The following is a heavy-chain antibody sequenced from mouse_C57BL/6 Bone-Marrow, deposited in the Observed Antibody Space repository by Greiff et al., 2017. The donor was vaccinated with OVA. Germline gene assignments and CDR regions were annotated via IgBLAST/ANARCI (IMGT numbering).Heavy chain of an antibody. Sequence: QVQLQQSGAELARPGASVKLSCKASGYTFTSYGISWVKQRTGQGLEWIGEIYHRSGNTYYNEKFKGKATLTADKSSSTAYLELRSLTSEDSAVYYCARFRSAWFAYWGQETLVTVSA. D-gene: IGHD3-1*01. CDR1: GYTFTSYG. J-gene: IGHJ3*01. CDR3: ARFRSAWFAY. V-gene: IGHV1-81*01. CDR2: IYHRSGNT.